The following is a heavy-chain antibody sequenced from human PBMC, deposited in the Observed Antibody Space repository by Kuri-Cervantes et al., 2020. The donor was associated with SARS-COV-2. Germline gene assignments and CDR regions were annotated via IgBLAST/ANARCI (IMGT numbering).Heavy chain of an antibody. J-gene: IGHJ4*02. CDR3: ARRSYGGPWYYFDY. CDR1: NFSISSTYY. CDR2: IYHSGST. Sequence: SETLSLTCAVSNFSISSTYYWGWVRQPPGKGLEWIGSIYHSGSTYYNPSLKSRVTISVDTSKNQFSLKLSSVTAADTAVYYCARRSYGGPWYYFDYWGQGTLVTVSS. V-gene: IGHV4-38-2*01. D-gene: IGHD4-23*01.